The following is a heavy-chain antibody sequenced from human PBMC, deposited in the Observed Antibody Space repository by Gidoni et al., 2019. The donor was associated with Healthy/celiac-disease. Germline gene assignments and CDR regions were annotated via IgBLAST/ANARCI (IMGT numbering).Heavy chain of an antibody. CDR3: AKEWTYSSGWYGADY. D-gene: IGHD6-19*01. J-gene: IGHJ4*02. CDR1: GFTFSSYA. CDR2: ISGSGGST. Sequence: AASGFTFSSYAMSWVRQAPGKGLEWVSAISGSGGSTYYADSVKGRFTISRDNTKNTLYLQMNSLRAEDTAVYYCAKEWTYSSGWYGADYWGQGTLVTVSS. V-gene: IGHV3-23*01.